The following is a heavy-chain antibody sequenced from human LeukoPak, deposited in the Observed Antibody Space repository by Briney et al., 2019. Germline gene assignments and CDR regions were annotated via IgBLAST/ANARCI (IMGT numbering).Heavy chain of an antibody. CDR3: AKGTELTYYDYVWGSYRLVPFDY. CDR1: GFTFSTYA. D-gene: IGHD3-16*02. J-gene: IGHJ4*02. Sequence: PGGSLRLSCAASGFTFSTYAMSWVRQAPGKGLEWVSSISAGGGSTHYADSVKGRFTISRDKSENTLDLQMNSLRVEDTAVYYCAKGTELTYYDYVWGSYRLVPFDYWGQGTLVTVSS. CDR2: ISAGGGST. V-gene: IGHV3-23*01.